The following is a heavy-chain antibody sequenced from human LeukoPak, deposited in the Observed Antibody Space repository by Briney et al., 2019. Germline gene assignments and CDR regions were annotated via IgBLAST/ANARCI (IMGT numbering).Heavy chain of an antibody. D-gene: IGHD3-10*01. J-gene: IGHJ4*02. CDR1: GGSISSYY. CDR3: ARAIWYGSGTTAFDY. V-gene: IGHV4-4*07. Sequence: SETLSLTCTVSGGSISSYYWSWVRQPAGKGLEWIGRIYNSGSTNYNTNYNPSLTSRVTMSVDTSKNQFSLKLNSVSAADTAVYFCARAIWYGSGTTAFDYWGQGTLVTVSP. CDR2: IYNSGST.